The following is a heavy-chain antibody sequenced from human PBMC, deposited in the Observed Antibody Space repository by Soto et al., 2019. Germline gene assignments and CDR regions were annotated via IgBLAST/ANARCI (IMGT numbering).Heavy chain of an antibody. D-gene: IGHD3-16*01. J-gene: IGHJ6*02. CDR3: AQCLLGVNYYYGMDV. Sequence: GGSLRLSCAASGFTFSSYSMNWVRQAPGKGLEWVSYISSSSSTIYYADSVKGRFTISRDNAKNSLYLQMNSLRAEDTAVYYCAQCLLGVNYYYGMDVWGQGTTVTVSS. V-gene: IGHV3-48*01. CDR1: GFTFSSYS. CDR2: ISSSSSTI.